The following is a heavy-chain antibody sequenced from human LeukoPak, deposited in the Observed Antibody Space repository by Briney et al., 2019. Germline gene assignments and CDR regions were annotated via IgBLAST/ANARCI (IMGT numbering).Heavy chain of an antibody. Sequence: SETLSLTCAVSGGSISSGGYSWSWLRQPPGKGLEWIGYIYHSGSTYYNPSLKSRVTISVDRSKNQFSLKLSSVTAADTAVYYCASSTTVTAAFDYWGQGTLVTVSS. J-gene: IGHJ4*02. V-gene: IGHV4-30-2*01. CDR3: ASSTTVTAAFDY. CDR2: IYHSGST. D-gene: IGHD4-17*01. CDR1: GGSISSGGYS.